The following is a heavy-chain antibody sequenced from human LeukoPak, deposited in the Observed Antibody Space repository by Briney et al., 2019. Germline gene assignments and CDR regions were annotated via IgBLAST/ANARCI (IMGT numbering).Heavy chain of an antibody. Sequence: SETLSLTCAVSGGSISSGGYSWSWIRQPPGKGLEWIGYIYHSGSTYYNPSLKSRVTISEDRSKNQFSLKLSSVTAADTAVYYCARDVVVVTATDYYYYGMDVWGQGTTVTVSS. CDR3: ARDVVVVTATDYYYYGMDV. D-gene: IGHD2-21*02. CDR1: GGSISSGGYS. CDR2: IYHSGST. J-gene: IGHJ6*02. V-gene: IGHV4-30-2*01.